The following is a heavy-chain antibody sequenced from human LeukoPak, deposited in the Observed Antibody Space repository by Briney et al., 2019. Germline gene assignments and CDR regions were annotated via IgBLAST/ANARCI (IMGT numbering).Heavy chain of an antibody. CDR2: IIPIFGTA. CDR3: ARDLGYCSSTSCFKYYYYYGMDV. Sequence: SVTVSFKASGGTFISYAISWVRQAPGQGREWMGGIIPIFGTANYAQKFQGRVTITADESTSTAYMELSSLRSEDTAVYYCARDLGYCSSTSCFKYYYYYGMDVWGQGTTVTVSS. CDR1: GGTFISYA. V-gene: IGHV1-69*13. D-gene: IGHD2-2*01. J-gene: IGHJ6*02.